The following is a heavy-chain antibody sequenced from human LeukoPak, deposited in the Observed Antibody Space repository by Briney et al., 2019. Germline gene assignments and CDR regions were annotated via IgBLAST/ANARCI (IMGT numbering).Heavy chain of an antibody. V-gene: IGHV3-74*01. CDR3: ATWDGHYGDYSDY. Sequence: PGGSLRLSCTASGFTFHDHTMHWVRQAPGKGLEWVSCINTDGTSPTYADSVKGRFTISRDNAKNTLSLQMNGLRAEDTAVYYCATWDGHYGDYSDYWGQGTLVTVSS. CDR2: INTDGTSP. CDR1: GFTFHDHT. D-gene: IGHD4-17*01. J-gene: IGHJ4*02.